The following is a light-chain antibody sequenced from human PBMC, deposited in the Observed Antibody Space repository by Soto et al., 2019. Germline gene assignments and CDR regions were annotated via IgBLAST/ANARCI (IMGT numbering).Light chain of an antibody. CDR2: ATS. V-gene: IGKV1-9*01. CDR3: QQLHDSPFT. CDR1: QDISRY. Sequence: IQLTQSPSSLSASVGDKVSITCRASQDISRYLAWYQQTPGKAPKLLIYATSTLQSGVPSRFSGIGSGTDFTRTISSLQPEDFATYYCQQLHDSPFTFGPGTKVNVK. J-gene: IGKJ3*01.